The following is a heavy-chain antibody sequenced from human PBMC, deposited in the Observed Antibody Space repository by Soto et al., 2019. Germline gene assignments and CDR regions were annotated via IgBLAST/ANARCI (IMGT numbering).Heavy chain of an antibody. V-gene: IGHV1-69*13. CDR3: AKDFKISGGHYGSLNYYYGMDV. D-gene: IGHD3-10*01. CDR1: GSPFSSYS. CDR2: IIPIFGTA. Sequence: SVKVSCKASGSPFSSYSISWVRQATGQGLEGMGGIIPIFGTANYAQKFQGRVTITADESTSTAYMGLSSLRPEDTAVYYCAKDFKISGGHYGSLNYYYGMDVWGQGTTVTVSS. J-gene: IGHJ6*02.